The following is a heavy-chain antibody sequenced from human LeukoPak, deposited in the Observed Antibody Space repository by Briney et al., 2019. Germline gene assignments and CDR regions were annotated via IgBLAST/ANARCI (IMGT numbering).Heavy chain of an antibody. J-gene: IGHJ4*02. D-gene: IGHD3-3*01. CDR1: GGSISSYY. V-gene: IGHV4-59*01. CDR2: IYYSGST. Sequence: SETLSLTCTVSGGSISSYYWSWIRQPPGKGLEWIGYIYYSGSTNYNPSLKSRVTISVDTSKNQFSLKLSSVTAADTAVYYCAREGFWSGFTLFDYWGQGTLVTVSS. CDR3: AREGFWSGFTLFDY.